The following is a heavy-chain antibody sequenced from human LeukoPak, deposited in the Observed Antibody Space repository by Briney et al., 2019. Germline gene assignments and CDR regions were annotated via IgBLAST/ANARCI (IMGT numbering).Heavy chain of an antibody. V-gene: IGHV3-30-3*01. D-gene: IGHD5-12*01. J-gene: IGHJ3*02. CDR1: GFTFSSNA. CDR2: ISFDGSNK. CDR3: ARDPKGGYSYGWGAFDI. Sequence: GRSLRLSCAASGFTFSSNAMHWVRQAPGKGLEWVAIISFDGSNKYYADSVKGRFTISRDNSKGTLYLKMTSLRAEDTAMYYCARDPKGGYSYGWGAFDIWGHGTMVTVSS.